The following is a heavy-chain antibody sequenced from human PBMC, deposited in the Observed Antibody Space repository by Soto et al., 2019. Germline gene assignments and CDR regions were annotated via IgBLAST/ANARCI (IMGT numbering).Heavy chain of an antibody. CDR2: IWYDGSNK. V-gene: IGHV3-33*01. J-gene: IGHJ2*01. D-gene: IGHD3-10*01. Sequence: GGSLRLSCAASGFTFSSYGMHWVRQAPGKGLEWVAVIWYDGSNKYYADSVKGRFTISRDNSKNTLYLQMNSLRAEDTAVYYCARETGFGDRRYFDLWGRGTLVTVSS. CDR3: ARETGFGDRRYFDL. CDR1: GFTFSSYG.